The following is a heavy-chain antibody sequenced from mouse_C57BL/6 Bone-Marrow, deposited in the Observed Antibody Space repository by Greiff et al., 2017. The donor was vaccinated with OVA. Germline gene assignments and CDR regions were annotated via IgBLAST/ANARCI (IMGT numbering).Heavy chain of an antibody. Sequence: QVQLQQPGAELVRPGTSVKLSCKASGYTFTSYWMHWVKQRPGQGLEWIGVIDPSDSYTNYNQKFKGKATLTVDTSSSTDYMQLSSLTSEDSAVYYCARRGHYYGSSPFAYWGQGTLVTVSA. J-gene: IGHJ3*01. CDR3: ARRGHYYGSSPFAY. V-gene: IGHV1-59*01. D-gene: IGHD1-1*01. CDR1: GYTFTSYW. CDR2: IDPSDSYT.